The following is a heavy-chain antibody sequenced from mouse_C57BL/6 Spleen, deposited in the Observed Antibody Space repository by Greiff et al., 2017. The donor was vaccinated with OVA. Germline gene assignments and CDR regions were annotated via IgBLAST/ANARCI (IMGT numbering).Heavy chain of an antibody. CDR1: GYTFTSYW. J-gene: IGHJ2*01. CDR3: ARGGYASYYFEY. V-gene: IGHV1-69*01. CDR2: IDPSDSYT. D-gene: IGHD3-1*01. Sequence: QVQLQQPGAELVMPGASVKLSCKASGYTFTSYWMHWVKQRPGQGLEWIGEIDPSDSYTNYNQKFKGKSTLTVDKSSSTAYMQLSSLTSEDSAVYFCARGGYASYYFEYWGQGTTLTVSS.